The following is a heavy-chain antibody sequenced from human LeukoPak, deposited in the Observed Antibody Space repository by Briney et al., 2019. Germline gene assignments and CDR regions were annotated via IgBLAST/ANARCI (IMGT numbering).Heavy chain of an antibody. J-gene: IGHJ3*02. D-gene: IGHD2-21*02. CDR1: GFTVSSNY. CDR3: ARAVGVTAIHNAFDI. CDR2: IYSGGCT. Sequence: GGSLRLSCAASGFTVSSNYMSWVRQAPGKGLEGVSGIYSGGCTDYADSVKGRFTISRDNSKNTLYLQMNSVRDEDKAVYYCARAVGVTAIHNAFDIWGQGTMVTVSS. V-gene: IGHV3-66*02.